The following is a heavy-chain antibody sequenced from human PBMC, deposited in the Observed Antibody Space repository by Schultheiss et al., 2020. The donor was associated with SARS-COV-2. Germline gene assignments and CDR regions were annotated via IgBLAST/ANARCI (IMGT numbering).Heavy chain of an antibody. V-gene: IGHV3-30*02. CDR1: GFTFSSYG. CDR3: AKEVNHYYYFAMDV. CDR2: IRYDGSNI. J-gene: IGHJ6*02. Sequence: GGSLRLSCAASGFTFSSYGMHWVRQAPGKGLEWVAVIRYDGSNIYYADSVKGRFTISRENSKNTLYLQMNSLRVEDTAIYYCAKEVNHYYYFAMDVWGQGTTVTVSS.